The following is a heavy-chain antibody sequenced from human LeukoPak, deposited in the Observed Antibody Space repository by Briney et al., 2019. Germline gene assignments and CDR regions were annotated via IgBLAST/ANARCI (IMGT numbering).Heavy chain of an antibody. CDR2: ISVRSNYR. CDR1: GYTFSDFS. V-gene: IGHV3-21*01. D-gene: IGHD3-22*01. J-gene: IGHJ4*02. Sequence: PGGSLTLSCAASGYTFSDFSVNWVRQAPGKGLEWVSSISVRSNYRYYADSVRGRFTISRDDARDSLFLQMNSLRAEDTAVYFCVRLRRNNDRSGYYYYYDYWGQGTLVTASS. CDR3: VRLRRNNDRSGYYYYYDY.